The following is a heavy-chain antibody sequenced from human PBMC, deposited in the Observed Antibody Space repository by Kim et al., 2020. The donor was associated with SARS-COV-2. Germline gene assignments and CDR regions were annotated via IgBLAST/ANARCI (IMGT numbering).Heavy chain of an antibody. Sequence: SQTLSLTCAISGDSVSSNSAAWNWIRQSPSRGLEWLGRTYYRSKWYNDYAVSVKSRITINPDTSKNQFSLQLNSVTPEDTAVYYCARDIGIGYAKEPGYSSSWYYRGTDACDIWGQGTMVTVSS. CDR2: TYYRSKWYN. V-gene: IGHV6-1*01. D-gene: IGHD6-13*01. J-gene: IGHJ3*02. CDR3: ARDIGIGYAKEPGYSSSWYYRGTDACDI. CDR1: GDSVSSNSAA.